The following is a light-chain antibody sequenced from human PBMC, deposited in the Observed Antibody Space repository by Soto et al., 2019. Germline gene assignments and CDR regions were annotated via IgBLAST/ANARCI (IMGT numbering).Light chain of an antibody. J-gene: IGLJ3*02. CDR3: QSYDNSLSGWV. V-gene: IGLV1-40*01. CDR1: SSNIGGGYD. CDR2: GNS. Sequence: QSVLTQPPSVSGAPGQRVTISCTGSSSNIGGGYDVHWYQQLPGTAPKLLIYGNSNRPSGVPDRFSGSKSVTTASLAITWVQPEDEADYYCQSYDNSLSGWVFGGGTKLTVL.